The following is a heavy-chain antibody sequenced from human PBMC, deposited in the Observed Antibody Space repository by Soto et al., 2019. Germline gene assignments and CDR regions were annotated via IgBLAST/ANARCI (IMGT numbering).Heavy chain of an antibody. CDR2: INHSGST. D-gene: IGHD4-17*01. J-gene: IGHJ4*02. V-gene: IGHV4-34*01. CDR3: ARVDREDYESNY. CDR1: GGSFSGYY. Sequence: PSETLSLTCAVYGGSFSGYYWSWIRQPPGKGLEWIGEINHSGSTNYNPSLKSRVTISVDTSKNQFSLKLSSVTAADTAVYYCARVDREDYESNYWGQGTLVTVSS.